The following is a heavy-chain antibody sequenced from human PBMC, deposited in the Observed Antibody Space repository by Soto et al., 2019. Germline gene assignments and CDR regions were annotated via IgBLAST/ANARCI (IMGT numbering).Heavy chain of an antibody. CDR2: IYYSGST. CDR3: ARGVTMVRGVIIPWFDP. V-gene: IGHV4-30-4*01. J-gene: IGHJ5*02. Sequence: QVQLQESGPGLVKPSQTLSLTCTVSGGSISSGDYYWSWIRQPPGKGLEWIGYIYYSGSTYYNPFLKSRVTISVDTSKNQCSLKLSSVTAADTAVYYCARGVTMVRGVIIPWFDPWGQGTLVNVSS. CDR1: GGSISSGDYY. D-gene: IGHD3-10*01.